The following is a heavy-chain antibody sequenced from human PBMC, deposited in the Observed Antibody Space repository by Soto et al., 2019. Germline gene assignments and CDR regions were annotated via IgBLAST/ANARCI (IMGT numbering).Heavy chain of an antibody. D-gene: IGHD6-13*01. J-gene: IGHJ4*02. V-gene: IGHV6-1*01. Sequence: PSQTLSLTCAISGDSVSSLSSAWNWIRQSPSRGLEWLGRTYFRSKWSNDYAASVKSRITINPDTSKNQFSLQLKSVTPDDTALYYCARGSASSWYAFDYWGQGGLVTVS. CDR3: ARGSASSWYAFDY. CDR2: TYFRSKWSN. CDR1: GDSVSSLSSA.